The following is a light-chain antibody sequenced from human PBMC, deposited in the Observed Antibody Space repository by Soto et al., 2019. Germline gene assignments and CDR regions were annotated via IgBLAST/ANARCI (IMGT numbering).Light chain of an antibody. CDR2: GAS. CDR3: QQYVSSPLT. J-gene: IGKJ4*01. CDR1: QSVSSSY. Sequence: EIVLTQSPGTLSLSPGERATLSCRASQSVSSSYLAWYQQKPGQAPRLLIYGASSRATDIPDRFSGSGSGTDFTLTISRLEPEDFAVYYCQQYVSSPLTFGGGTKVEIK. V-gene: IGKV3-20*01.